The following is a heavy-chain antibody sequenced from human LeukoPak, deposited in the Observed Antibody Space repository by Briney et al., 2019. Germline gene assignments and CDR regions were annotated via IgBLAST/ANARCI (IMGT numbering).Heavy chain of an antibody. D-gene: IGHD1-1*01. V-gene: IGHV1-18*01. CDR1: VYIFTNNG. J-gene: IGHJ3*02. CDR3: ARDYLTTGTTAFYI. CDR2: ISSDNGNT. Sequence: GASVKLSRNTAVYIFTNNGISWVRQAPGQGLELMGCISSDNGNTNYAQKLQGRVPVTTDTSTNTAYLQLRSLRSDDTAVYYCARDYLTTGTTAFYIWGQGTVVTVSS.